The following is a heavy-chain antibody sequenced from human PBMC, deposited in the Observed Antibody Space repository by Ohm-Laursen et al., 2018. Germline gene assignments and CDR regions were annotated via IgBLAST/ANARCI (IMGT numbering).Heavy chain of an antibody. CDR3: ARENLLGIVVVVAANYYYGMDV. J-gene: IGHJ6*02. D-gene: IGHD2-15*01. Sequence: SVKVSCKASGYTFTGYYMHWVRQAPGQGLEWMGWINPNSGGTNYAQKFQGRVTITRDTSISTAYMELSRLRSDDTAVYYCARENLLGIVVVVAANYYYGMDVWGQGTTVTVSS. CDR2: INPNSGGT. V-gene: IGHV1-2*02. CDR1: GYTFTGYY.